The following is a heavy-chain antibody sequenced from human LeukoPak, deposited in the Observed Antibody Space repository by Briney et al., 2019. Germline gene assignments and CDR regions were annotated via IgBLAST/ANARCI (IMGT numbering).Heavy chain of an antibody. Sequence: SEALSLTCAVYGGSFSGYYWTWIRQPPGKGLEWIGEINHSGSTNYNPSLKSRVTISVDTSKNQFSLKLSSVTAADTAVYYCARRSSSQPPNYWGQGTLVTVSS. D-gene: IGHD6-13*01. CDR2: INHSGST. V-gene: IGHV4-34*01. CDR3: ARRSSSQPPNY. CDR1: GGSFSGYY. J-gene: IGHJ4*02.